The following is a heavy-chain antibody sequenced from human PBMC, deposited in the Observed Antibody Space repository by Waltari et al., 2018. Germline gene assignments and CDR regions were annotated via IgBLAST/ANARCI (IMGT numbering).Heavy chain of an antibody. CDR2: MSSSGHT. Sequence: QLQLQESGPGLVKPSETPSLTCTVSGSISSTTYYWGWIRQPPGKGLEWIGSMSSSGHTYYNPSLKSRVTISVDTSKNQFSLRLSSVTAADTAVYYCARRSRGSGSYAFGAFDIWGQGTMVIVSS. CDR1: GSISSTTYY. V-gene: IGHV4-39*01. D-gene: IGHD1-26*01. J-gene: IGHJ3*02. CDR3: ARRSRGSGSYAFGAFDI.